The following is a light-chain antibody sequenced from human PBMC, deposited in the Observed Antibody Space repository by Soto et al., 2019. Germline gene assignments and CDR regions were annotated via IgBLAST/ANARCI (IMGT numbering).Light chain of an antibody. CDR2: KTS. CDR3: MQATEFPHP. V-gene: IGKV2-24*01. J-gene: IGKJ4*01. Sequence: IVLTQNALSSPVTLGQPASISCRSSRSLVHSDGNTYLSWLHQRPGQPPRLLISKTSNRDSEVPDRFSVSGAGTDLNLQISRVEAEDVGVYYSMQATEFPHPFGGGTKVQI. CDR1: RSLVHSDGNTY.